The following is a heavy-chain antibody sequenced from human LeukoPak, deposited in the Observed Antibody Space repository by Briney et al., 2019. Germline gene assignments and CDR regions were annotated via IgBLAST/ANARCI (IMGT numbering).Heavy chain of an antibody. CDR1: GGSISSYY. D-gene: IGHD6-13*01. V-gene: IGHV4-59*12. Sequence: PSETLSLTCTVSGGSISSYYWSWIRQPPGKGLEWIGYIYYSGSTNYNPSLKSRVTISVDTSKNQFSLKLSSVTAADTAVYYCARRGWNRYSSSSPRAGAFDIWGQGTMVTVSS. CDR3: ARRGWNRYSSSSPRAGAFDI. J-gene: IGHJ3*02. CDR2: IYYSGST.